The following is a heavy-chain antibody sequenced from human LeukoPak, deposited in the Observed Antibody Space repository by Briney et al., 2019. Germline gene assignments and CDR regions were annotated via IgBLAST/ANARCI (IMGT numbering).Heavy chain of an antibody. J-gene: IGHJ4*02. CDR3: ARGGFGEFY. CDR2: IYYSGST. V-gene: IGHV4-39*07. CDR1: GGSISSSSYY. Sequence: PSETLSLTCTVSGGSISSSSYYWGWIRQPPGKGLEWTGSIYYSGSTYYNPSLKSRVTISVDTSKNQFSLKLSSVTAADTAVYYCARGGFGEFYWGQGTLVTVSS. D-gene: IGHD3-10*01.